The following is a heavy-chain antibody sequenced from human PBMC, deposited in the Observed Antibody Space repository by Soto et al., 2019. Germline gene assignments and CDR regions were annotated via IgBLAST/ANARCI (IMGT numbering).Heavy chain of an antibody. CDR2: INHSGST. V-gene: IGHV4-34*01. Sequence: PSETLSLTCAVYGGSFSGYYWSWIRQPPGKGLEWIGEINHSGSTNYNPSLKSRVTISVDTSKNQFSLKLSSVTAADTAVYYCARERATNEELGDIVVVPDAQLYSYYYMDVWGKATTVTVS. J-gene: IGHJ6*03. CDR1: GGSFSGYY. D-gene: IGHD2-2*01. CDR3: ARERATNEELGDIVVVPDAQLYSYYYMDV.